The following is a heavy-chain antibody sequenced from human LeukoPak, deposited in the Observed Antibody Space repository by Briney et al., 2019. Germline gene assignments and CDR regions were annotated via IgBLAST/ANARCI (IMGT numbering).Heavy chain of an antibody. J-gene: IGHJ6*03. Sequence: PSETLSLTCTVSGGSISSSSYYWGWIRQPPGKGLEWIGSIYYSGSTYYNPSLKSRVTISVDTSKNQFSLKLSSVTAADTAVYYCARGGSYYGDYLNDYYYMDVWGKGTTVTVSS. D-gene: IGHD4-17*01. CDR2: IYYSGST. V-gene: IGHV4-39*07. CDR1: GGSISSSSYY. CDR3: ARGGSYYGDYLNDYYYMDV.